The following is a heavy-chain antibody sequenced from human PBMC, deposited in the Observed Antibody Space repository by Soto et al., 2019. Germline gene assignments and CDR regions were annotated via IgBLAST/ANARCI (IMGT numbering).Heavy chain of an antibody. CDR1: GYTFTNYW. J-gene: IGHJ4*02. V-gene: IGHV5-51*03. CDR2: IYPDDSDT. D-gene: IGHD3-10*01. CDR3: ARRGRYYGSGSLLLVGLDY. Sequence: EVQLVQSGAEVKKPGESLKISCKASGYTFTNYWIGWARQMPGKGLEWMGIIYPDDSDTRYSPAFQGQVTISADKSINTADLQWSSLKASDTAMYYCARRGRYYGSGSLLLVGLDYWGQGTLVTVSS.